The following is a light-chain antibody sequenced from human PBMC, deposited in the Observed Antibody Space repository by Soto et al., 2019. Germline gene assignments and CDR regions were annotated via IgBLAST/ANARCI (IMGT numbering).Light chain of an antibody. J-gene: IGLJ1*01. CDR3: SSYTSCSTLYV. CDR1: SSDVGGYNY. CDR2: EVS. V-gene: IGLV2-14*01. Sequence: QSVLTQPASVSGSPGQSITISCTGTSSDVGGYNYVSWYQQHPGKAPKRMIYEVSNRPSGVSNRFSGSKSGNTASLTISGLQAEDEADYYCSSYTSCSTLYVFGTGTKVTVL.